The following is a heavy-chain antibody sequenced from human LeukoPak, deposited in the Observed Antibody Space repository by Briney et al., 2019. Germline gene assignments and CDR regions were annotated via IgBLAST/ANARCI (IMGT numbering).Heavy chain of an antibody. V-gene: IGHV7-4-1*02. CDR1: GYDFSIYT. Sequence: GASVKVSCKPSGYDFSIYTLNWVRQVPGQGPEWMGWMNTNTGKATYAQDFRGRFVFSFDSSVSTAYLEITSLQAADTAVYAREEGGLDVWGQGTTVIVSS. CDR2: MNTNTGKA. D-gene: IGHD5-24*01. J-gene: IGHJ6*02. CDR3: EEGGLDV.